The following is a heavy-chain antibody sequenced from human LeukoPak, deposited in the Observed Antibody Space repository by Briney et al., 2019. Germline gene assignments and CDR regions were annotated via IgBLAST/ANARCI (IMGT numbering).Heavy chain of an antibody. J-gene: IGHJ5*02. V-gene: IGHV4-61*02. D-gene: IGHD6-13*01. CDR1: GGSISSDNYY. CDR2: IYTTGST. CDR3: ARTHSSRYNWFDP. Sequence: SQTLSLTCTVSGGSISSDNYYWSWIRQPAGKGLEWIGRIYTTGSTNYNPSLKSRVTMSVDTSKNQFSLTLSSVTAADTAVYYCARTHSSRYNWFDPWGQGTLVTVSS.